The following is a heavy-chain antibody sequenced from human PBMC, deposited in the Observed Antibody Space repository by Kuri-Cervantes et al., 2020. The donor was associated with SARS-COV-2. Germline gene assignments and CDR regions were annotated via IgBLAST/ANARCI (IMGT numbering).Heavy chain of an antibody. CDR2: IKQDGSEK. D-gene: IGHD3-22*01. CDR1: GFTFSSYW. Sequence: GGSLRLSCAASGFTFSSYWMSWVRQAPGKGLEWVANIKQDGSEKYYVDSVKGRFTISRDNAKNSLYLQMNSLRAEDTAVYYCARRQYYYDSSGSARVYWGQGTLVTVSS. J-gene: IGHJ4*02. CDR3: ARRQYYYDSSGSARVY. V-gene: IGHV3-7*01.